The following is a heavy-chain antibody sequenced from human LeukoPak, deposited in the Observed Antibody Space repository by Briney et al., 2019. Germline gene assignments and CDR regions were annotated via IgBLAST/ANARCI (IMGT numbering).Heavy chain of an antibody. J-gene: IGHJ4*02. Sequence: SETLSLTCTVSGGSISSGGYYWSWIRQHPGKGLEWIGYIYYSGSTYYNPSLKSRVTISVDTSKNQFSLKLSSVTAADTAVYYCARTRVYAKHGFDYWGQGTLVTVSS. CDR3: ARTRVYAKHGFDY. CDR1: GGSISSGGYY. CDR2: IYYSGST. V-gene: IGHV4-31*03. D-gene: IGHD2-8*01.